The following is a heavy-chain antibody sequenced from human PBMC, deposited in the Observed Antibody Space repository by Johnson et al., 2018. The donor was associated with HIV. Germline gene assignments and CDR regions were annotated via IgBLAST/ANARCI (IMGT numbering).Heavy chain of an antibody. V-gene: IGHV3-30*14. CDR1: GFTFNSYA. D-gene: IGHD3-3*01. Sequence: QVQLLESGGGVVHPGRSLRLSCAASGFTFNSYAMHWVRQAPGKGLEWVAVIYSGGRTFYADSVKGRFTISRDNSKNTLYFQMNSLRADDTAVYYCAREDMEWGGIPGGDAFDIWCQGTMVTVSS. CDR2: IYSGGRT. CDR3: AREDMEWGGIPGGDAFDI. J-gene: IGHJ3*02.